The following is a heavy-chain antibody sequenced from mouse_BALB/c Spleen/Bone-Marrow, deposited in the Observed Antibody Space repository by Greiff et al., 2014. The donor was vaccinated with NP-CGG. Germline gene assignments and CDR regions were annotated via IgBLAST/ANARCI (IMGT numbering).Heavy chain of an antibody. CDR2: IYPSDSYI. CDR1: GHTFTSYW. J-gene: IGHJ1*01. CDR3: TRGGNYGWYFDV. Sequence: VHLVESGAELVRPGASVKLSCKASGHTFTSYWINWVKQRPGQGLEWIGNIYPSDSYINYNQKFKDKATLTVDKSSSTAYMQLSSPTSEDSAVYYCTRGGNYGWYFDVWGAGTTVTVSS. D-gene: IGHD2-1*01. V-gene: IGHV1-69*02.